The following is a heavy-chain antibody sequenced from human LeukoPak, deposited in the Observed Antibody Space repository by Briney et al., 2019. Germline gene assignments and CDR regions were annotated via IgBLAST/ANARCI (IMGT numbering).Heavy chain of an antibody. D-gene: IGHD4-23*01. CDR3: AKDERWSTPDAFDI. V-gene: IGHV3-30*02. CDR1: GFTFSSYG. CDR2: IRYDGSNK. J-gene: IGHJ3*02. Sequence: PGGSLRLSCAASGFTFSSYGMHWVRQAPGKGLEWVAFIRYDGSNKYYADSVKGRFTISRDNSKNTLYLQMNSLRAEDTAVYYCAKDERWSTPDAFDIWGQGTMVTVSS.